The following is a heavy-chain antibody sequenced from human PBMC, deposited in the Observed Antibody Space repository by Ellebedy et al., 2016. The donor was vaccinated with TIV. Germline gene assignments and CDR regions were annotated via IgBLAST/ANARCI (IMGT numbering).Heavy chain of an antibody. J-gene: IGHJ4*02. CDR1: GFTFSSYE. V-gene: IGHV3-48*03. Sequence: PGGSLRLSCAASGFTFSSYEMNWVRQAPGKGLEWVSYISSGGITIYYADSVKGRFTISRDNAKNSLYLQMNSLRAEDTAVYYCARVEMSTGWSDYWGQGTLVTVSS. CDR2: ISSGGITI. CDR3: ARVEMSTGWSDY. D-gene: IGHD5-24*01.